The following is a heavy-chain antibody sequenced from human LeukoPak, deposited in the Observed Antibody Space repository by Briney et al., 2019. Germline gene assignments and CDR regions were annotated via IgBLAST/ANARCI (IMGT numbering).Heavy chain of an antibody. CDR3: ARQDYGDYLRY. J-gene: IGHJ4*02. CDR1: GSTFSSYA. Sequence: GGSLRLSCAASGSTFSSYAMHWVRQAPGKGLEWVAVISYDGSNKYYADSVKGRFTISRDNSKNTLYPQMNSLRAEDTAVYYCARQDYGDYLRYWGQGTLVTVSS. CDR2: ISYDGSNK. D-gene: IGHD4-17*01. V-gene: IGHV3-30-3*01.